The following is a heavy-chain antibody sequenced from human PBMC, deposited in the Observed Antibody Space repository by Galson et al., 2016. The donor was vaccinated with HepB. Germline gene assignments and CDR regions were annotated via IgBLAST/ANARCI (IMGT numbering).Heavy chain of an antibody. CDR1: GFRFSSVW. V-gene: IGHV3-74*01. Sequence: SLRLSCAASGFRFSSVWMHWVRQAPGKGLVWVSGLSFDGSARRYADSVKSRFTISRDNAKNTLYLEMTSLSAEDTAVYYRARGSWAPFESWGQGTQVTVSS. J-gene: IGHJ5*01. D-gene: IGHD3-10*01. CDR2: LSFDGSAR. CDR3: ARGSWAPFES.